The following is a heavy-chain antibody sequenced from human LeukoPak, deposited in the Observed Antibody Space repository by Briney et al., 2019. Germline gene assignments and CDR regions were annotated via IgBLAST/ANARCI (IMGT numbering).Heavy chain of an antibody. Sequence: GGSLRLSCAASGFIFSNSDMHWVRQVPGKGLEWVSTIGTEADTFYPGSVKGRFTISRENAKNSLYLQMNSLRAGDTAVYYCARGSREMATTGSFDYWGQGTLVTVSS. D-gene: IGHD5-24*01. J-gene: IGHJ4*02. CDR1: GFIFSNSD. V-gene: IGHV3-13*01. CDR2: IGTEADT. CDR3: ARGSREMATTGSFDY.